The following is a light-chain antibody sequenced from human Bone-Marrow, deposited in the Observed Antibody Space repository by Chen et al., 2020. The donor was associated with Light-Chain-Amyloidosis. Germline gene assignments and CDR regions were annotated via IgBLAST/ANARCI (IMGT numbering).Light chain of an antibody. J-gene: IGKJ4*01. Sequence: EIVLTQSPGTLSLSPGEGANLSCRASQTISSNYLTWYQQKFGQAPRLLIYGSSSRAPGIPDSCTGSGSETYFTLTINRLEPEDFAMYYCQQYGTTALTFGGGTKVGIK. CDR1: QTISSNY. CDR3: QQYGTTALT. V-gene: IGKV3-20*01. CDR2: GSS.